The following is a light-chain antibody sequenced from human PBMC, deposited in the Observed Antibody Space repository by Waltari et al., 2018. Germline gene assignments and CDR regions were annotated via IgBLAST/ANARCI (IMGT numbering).Light chain of an antibody. CDR1: PSVGTS. V-gene: IGKV3-11*01. CDR2: DAS. Sequence: EIVLTQSPATLPSSPRERATLSCRASPSVGTSLAWYQQKPGQAPRILIWDASNRARGTPARFSGSGSGTDFTLTISGLEPEDFAVYYCQQRSNWPPELTFGGGTKVEIK. CDR3: QQRSNWPPELT. J-gene: IGKJ4*01.